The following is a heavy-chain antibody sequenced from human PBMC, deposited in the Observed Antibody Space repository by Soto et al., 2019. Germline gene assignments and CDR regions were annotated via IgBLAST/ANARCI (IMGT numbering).Heavy chain of an antibody. V-gene: IGHV1-69*08. CDR3: ARDLLRFGELPWGFGY. Sequence: QVQLVQSGAEVKKPGSSVKVSCKASGGTFSSYTISWVRQAPGQGLEWMGRIIPILGIANYAQKFQGRVTITADKSTSTAYMELSSLRSEDTAVYYCARDLLRFGELPWGFGYWGQGTLVTVSS. J-gene: IGHJ4*02. CDR2: IIPILGIA. D-gene: IGHD3-10*01. CDR1: GGTFSSYT.